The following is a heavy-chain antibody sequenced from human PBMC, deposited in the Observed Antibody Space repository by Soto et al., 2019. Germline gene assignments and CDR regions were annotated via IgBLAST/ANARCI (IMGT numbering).Heavy chain of an antibody. V-gene: IGHV4-4*02. CDR2: IYHSGST. D-gene: IGHD6-13*01. Sequence: PSETLSLTCAVSGGSISSSNLWSWFLQPPGKGLEWIGEIYHSGSTNYNPSLKSRVTISVDKSKNQFSLKLSSVTAADTAVYYCARDIKYSSSWYDYWGQGTLVTVSS. CDR3: ARDIKYSSSWYDY. CDR1: GGSISSSNL. J-gene: IGHJ4*02.